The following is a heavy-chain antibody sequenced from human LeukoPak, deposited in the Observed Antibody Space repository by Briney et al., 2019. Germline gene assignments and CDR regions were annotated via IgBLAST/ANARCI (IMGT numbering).Heavy chain of an antibody. J-gene: IGHJ6*03. CDR2: ISYDGSNK. CDR3: AKAPRYYYYYMDV. V-gene: IGHV3-30*18. CDR1: GFTFSDYI. Sequence: GGSLRLSCAASGFTFSDYIINWVRQAPGKGLGWVAVISYDGSNKYYADSVKGRFTISRDNSKNTLYLQMNSLRAEDTAVYYCAKAPRYYYYYMDVWGKGTTVTISS.